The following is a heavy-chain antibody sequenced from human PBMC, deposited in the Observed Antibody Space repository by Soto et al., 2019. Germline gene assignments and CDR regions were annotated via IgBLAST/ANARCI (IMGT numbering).Heavy chain of an antibody. CDR1: GGSFSGYY. D-gene: IGHD2-21*02. CDR3: ARGYGGNSVY. V-gene: IGHV4-34*01. Sequence: SETLSLTCAVYGGSFSGYYWSWIRQPPGKGLEWIREINHSGSTNYNPSLKSRVTISVDTSKNQFSLKLSSVTAADTAVYYCARGYGGNSVYWGQGTLVTVSS. CDR2: INHSGST. J-gene: IGHJ4*02.